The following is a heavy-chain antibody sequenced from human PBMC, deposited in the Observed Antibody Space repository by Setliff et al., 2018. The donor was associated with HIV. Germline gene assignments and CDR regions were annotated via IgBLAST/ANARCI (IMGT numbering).Heavy chain of an antibody. J-gene: IGHJ4*02. V-gene: IGHV4-4*02. Sequence: PSETLSLTCAVSGGSISSSNWWTWVRQPPGKGLEWIGEIWHSRSTNDNPSLKSRVTISVDKSKNQFSLKLSSVTAADTAVYNCARKGPALPCDSWGQGTLVTVS. CDR3: ARKGPALPCDS. CDR1: GGSISSSNW. CDR2: IWHSRST.